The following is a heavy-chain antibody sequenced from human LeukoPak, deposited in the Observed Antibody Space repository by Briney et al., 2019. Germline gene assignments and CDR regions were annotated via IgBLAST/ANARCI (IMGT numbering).Heavy chain of an antibody. D-gene: IGHD3-10*01. Sequence: ASVKVSCKASGYTFTAYYMHWVRQAPGQGLEWMGWISAYNGNTNYAQKLQGRVTMTTDTSTSTAYMELRSLRSDGTAVYYCARTMVRGVITDYYYYYGMDVWGQGTTVTVSS. CDR1: GYTFTAYY. CDR2: ISAYNGNT. CDR3: ARTMVRGVITDYYYYYGMDV. V-gene: IGHV1-18*04. J-gene: IGHJ6*02.